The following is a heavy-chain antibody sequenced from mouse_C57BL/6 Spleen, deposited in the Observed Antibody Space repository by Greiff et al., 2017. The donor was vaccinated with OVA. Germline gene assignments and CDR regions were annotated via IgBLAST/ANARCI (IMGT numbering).Heavy chain of an antibody. CDR3: ARDDGYYDY. D-gene: IGHD2-3*01. CDR1: GFSLTSYG. J-gene: IGHJ2*01. CDR2: IWSGGST. V-gene: IGHV2-2*01. Sequence: QVQLKQSGPGLVQPSQSLSITCTVSGFSLTSYGVHWVRQSPGKGLEWLGVIWSGGSTDYNPAFISRLSISKDNSKSQVFFKMNSLQADDTAIYYCARDDGYYDYWGQGTTLTVSS.